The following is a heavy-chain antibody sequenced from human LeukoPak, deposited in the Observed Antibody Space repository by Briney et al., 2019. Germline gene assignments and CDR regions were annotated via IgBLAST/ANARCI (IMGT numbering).Heavy chain of an antibody. CDR2: IISSGGST. V-gene: IGHV3-23*01. Sequence: AGGSLRLSCAASGFTFSDYAMSWVRQAPGKGLEWVSAIISSGGSTYYVDSVEGRFTISRDNSKNTLHLQMNSLRADDTAVYYCAKDLSSGWFDYWGQGALVTVSS. J-gene: IGHJ4*02. CDR1: GFTFSDYA. CDR3: AKDLSSGWFDY. D-gene: IGHD6-19*01.